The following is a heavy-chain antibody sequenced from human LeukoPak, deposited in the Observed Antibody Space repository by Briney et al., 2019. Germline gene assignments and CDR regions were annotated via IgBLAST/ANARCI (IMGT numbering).Heavy chain of an antibody. J-gene: IGHJ5*02. D-gene: IGHD1-7*01. V-gene: IGHV4-30-2*01. CDR2: IYHSGST. Sequence: SETLSLTCTVSGGSISSGGYYWSWIRQPPGKGLEWIGYIYHSGSTYYNPSLKSRVTISVDRSKNQFSLKLSSVTAADTAVYHCARQTGTTPRWFDPWGQGTLVTVSS. CDR1: GGSISSGGYY. CDR3: ARQTGTTPRWFDP.